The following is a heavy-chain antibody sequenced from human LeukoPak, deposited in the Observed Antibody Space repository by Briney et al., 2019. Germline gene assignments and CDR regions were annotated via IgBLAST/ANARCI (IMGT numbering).Heavy chain of an antibody. V-gene: IGHV3-48*04. CDR1: GFTFSSYS. CDR3: ARVEFRNVKPLWDY. D-gene: IGHD3-10*01. J-gene: IGHJ4*02. Sequence: AGGSLRLSCAASGFTFSSYSMNWVRQAPGKGLEWVSYISSSSGSIYYADSVKGRFTIPRDNAKNSLYLQMNSLRAEDTAVYYCARVEFRNVKPLWDYWGQGTLVTVSS. CDR2: ISSSSGSI.